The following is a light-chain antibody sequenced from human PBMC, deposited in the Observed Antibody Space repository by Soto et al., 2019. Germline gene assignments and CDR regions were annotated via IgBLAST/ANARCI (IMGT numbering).Light chain of an antibody. CDR1: SSDVGSYNY. J-gene: IGLJ3*02. V-gene: IGLV2-11*01. Sequence: QSVLTQPRSVSGSPGQSVTLSCTGTSSDVGSYNYVSWYQQHPGKAPKLMIDDVNKRPSGVPDRFSGSRSGNTASLTISGLQAEDEADYYCCSYAGNYTWVFGGGTKLTVL. CDR2: DVN. CDR3: CSYAGNYTWV.